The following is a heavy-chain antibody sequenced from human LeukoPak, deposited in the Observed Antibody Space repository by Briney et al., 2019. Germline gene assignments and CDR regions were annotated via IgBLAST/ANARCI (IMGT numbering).Heavy chain of an antibody. CDR1: GFTFNNYG. J-gene: IGHJ4*02. D-gene: IGHD1-7*01. CDR3: AKDTGTFITGTPDDY. CDR2: ISYDGSNK. V-gene: IGHV3-30*18. Sequence: GGSLRLSCAVSGFTFNNYGMHWVRQAPGKGLEWVAVISYDGSNKYYADSVKGRFTISRDNSKNTLYLQMNSLRAEDTAVYYCAKDTGTFITGTPDDYWGQGTLVTVSS.